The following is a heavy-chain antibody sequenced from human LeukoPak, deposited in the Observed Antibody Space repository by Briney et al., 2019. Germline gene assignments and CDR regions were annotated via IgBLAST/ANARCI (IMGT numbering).Heavy chain of an antibody. J-gene: IGHJ6*02. CDR1: GYTFTSYD. D-gene: IGHD6-6*01. Sequence: GASVKVSCKASGYTFTSYDINWVRQATGQGLEWMGWMNPNSGNTGYAQKFQGRVTMTRNTSISTAYMELSSLRSEDTAVYYCARFRSSIAARDGMDVWGQGTTVTVSS. V-gene: IGHV1-8*01. CDR2: MNPNSGNT. CDR3: ARFRSSIAARDGMDV.